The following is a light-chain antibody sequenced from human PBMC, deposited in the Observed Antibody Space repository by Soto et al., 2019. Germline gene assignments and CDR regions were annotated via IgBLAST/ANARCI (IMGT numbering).Light chain of an antibody. CDR3: TSWTTSTTMI. Sequence: QSALTQPASVSGSPGQSITLSCTGTSSDIGAYHFVSWYQHHPGKAPKLMLYDVNIRPSGVCNRFSGSKSGNTASLTISGLQAEDEADYYCTSWTTSTTMIFGGGTKLTVL. CDR2: DVN. J-gene: IGLJ2*01. CDR1: SSDIGAYHF. V-gene: IGLV2-14*03.